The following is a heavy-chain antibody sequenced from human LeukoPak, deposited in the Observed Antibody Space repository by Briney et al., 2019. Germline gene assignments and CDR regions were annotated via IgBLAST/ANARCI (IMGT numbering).Heavy chain of an antibody. Sequence: ASVKVPCKASGYTFTSYGFSWVRQAPGQGLEWMAWISAYNGKTNYAQNFQGRVTMTTDTSTSTAYMELRSLRSDDTAVYYCARFSDYGGNSGFDYWGQGTLVTVSS. CDR3: ARFSDYGGNSGFDY. D-gene: IGHD4-23*01. CDR1: GYTFTSYG. J-gene: IGHJ4*02. CDR2: ISAYNGKT. V-gene: IGHV1-18*01.